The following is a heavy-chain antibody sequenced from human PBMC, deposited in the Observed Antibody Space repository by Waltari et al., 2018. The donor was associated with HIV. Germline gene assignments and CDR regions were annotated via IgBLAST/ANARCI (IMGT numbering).Heavy chain of an antibody. CDR2: IYYSGST. V-gene: IGHV4-39*01. J-gene: IGHJ4*02. CDR3: ATHKKTIGLDS. Sequence: QVQLQESGPGLVKPSQTLSLTCTVSGGSISSGSYYWGWIRQPPGKGLEWIGTIYYSGSTYYNPSLKSRVTISVDTSENQFSLKLSSVTAADTAVYYCATHKKTIGLDSWGQGTLVTVSS. D-gene: IGHD2-21*02. CDR1: GGSISSGSYY.